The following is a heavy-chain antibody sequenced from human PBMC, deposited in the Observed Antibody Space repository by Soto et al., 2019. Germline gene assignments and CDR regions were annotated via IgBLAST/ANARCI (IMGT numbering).Heavy chain of an antibody. Sequence: EVQLVESGGGLVQPGGSLRLSCAASGFTFSSYWMSWVRQAPGKGLEWVANIKHDGSETYYVDSVKGRFTISRDNAKNSLYLQMNSLRAEDTAVYYCARDRPLGHFFDYWGQGTLITVSS. CDR1: GFTFSSYW. D-gene: IGHD3-16*01. CDR3: ARDRPLGHFFDY. CDR2: IKHDGSET. J-gene: IGHJ4*02. V-gene: IGHV3-7*01.